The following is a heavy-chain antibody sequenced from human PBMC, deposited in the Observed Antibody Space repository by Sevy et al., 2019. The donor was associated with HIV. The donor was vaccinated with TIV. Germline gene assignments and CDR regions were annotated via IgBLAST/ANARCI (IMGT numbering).Heavy chain of an antibody. J-gene: IGHJ4*01. CDR2: VSPTSLST. D-gene: IGHD3-16*01. Sequence: GGSLRLSCTASGFSFSNYVMAWVRQAPGKGLEWVSSVSPTSLSTYYAESVKGRFTISRDNSKNTLYLQMHSLRAEDTVIYYCAKLHSRMIPGNGALDYWARGTRVTFSS. CDR3: AKLHSRMIPGNGALDY. CDR1: GFSFSNYV. V-gene: IGHV3-23*01.